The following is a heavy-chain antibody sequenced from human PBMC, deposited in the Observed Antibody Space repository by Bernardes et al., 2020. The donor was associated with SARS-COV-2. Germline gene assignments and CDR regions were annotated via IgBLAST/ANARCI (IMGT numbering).Heavy chain of an antibody. CDR2: IYYTGTT. D-gene: IGHD2-15*01. CDR3: ARSQVVVSTNNWFDP. J-gene: IGHJ5*02. V-gene: IGHV4-31*11. CDR1: GGSISSGGFY. Sequence: SEPLSLTCAVSGGSISSGGFYWSWIRQHPGKGLEWIGNIYYTGTTDYNPSLKSRVSMSVDTSKNQFSLKLGSVTVADTAIYYCARSQVVVSTNNWFDPWGQGILVTVSS.